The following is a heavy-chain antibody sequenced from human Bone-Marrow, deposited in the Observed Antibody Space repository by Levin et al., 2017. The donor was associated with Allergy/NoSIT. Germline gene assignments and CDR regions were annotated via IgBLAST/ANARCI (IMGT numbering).Heavy chain of an antibody. CDR3: VRESSSSAFKYYNYYAMDI. CDR1: GFSFSHYW. J-gene: IGHJ6*02. V-gene: IGHV3-7*01. CDR2: INQDGTEK. Sequence: GESLKISCVASGFSFSHYWMSWVRHAPGKGLEWVANINQDGTEKFSVDSVKGRFTISRDNVKNSLYLQMNSLRAEDTAVYDCVRESSSSAFKYYNYYAMDIWGQGTKVTVS. D-gene: IGHD6-6*01.